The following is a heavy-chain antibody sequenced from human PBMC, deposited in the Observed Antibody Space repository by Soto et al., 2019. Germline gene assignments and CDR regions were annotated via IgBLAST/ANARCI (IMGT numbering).Heavy chain of an antibody. CDR2: IRAKANNYAT. V-gene: IGHV3-73*02. Sequence: EVLLVESGGGLVQPGGSLKLSCATSGFTFSDSDIHWVRQTSGKGLEWLGRIRAKANNYATADAASVKGRFTISRDDSKNTAYLQMSSLKTEDTAVYYCTNKGDDFDYWGQGTTVTVSS. J-gene: IGHJ4*02. CDR3: TNKGDDFDY. CDR1: GFTFSDSD.